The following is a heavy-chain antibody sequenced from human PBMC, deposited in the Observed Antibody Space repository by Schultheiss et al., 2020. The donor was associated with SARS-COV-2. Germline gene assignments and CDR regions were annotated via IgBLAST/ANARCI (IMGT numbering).Heavy chain of an antibody. Sequence: SETLSLTCAVSGGSISSSNWWSWVRQPPGKGLEWFEEIYHSGSTNYYPSLKSRVTISVDTSKNQFSLKLSSVTAADTAVYYCARDRSGYPPRYGMDVWGQGTTVTVSS. J-gene: IGHJ6*02. V-gene: IGHV4-4*02. D-gene: IGHD3-22*01. CDR3: ARDRSGYPPRYGMDV. CDR2: IYHSGST. CDR1: GGSISSSNW.